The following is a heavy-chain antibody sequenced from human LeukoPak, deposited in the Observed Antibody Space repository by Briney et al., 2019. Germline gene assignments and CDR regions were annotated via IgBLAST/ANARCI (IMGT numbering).Heavy chain of an antibody. Sequence: GGSLRLSCAASGYTFGPYSVNWVRQAPGKGLEWISYISGDSSTTNYADSVKGRFTISRDNAKNSLYLQMNSLRDEDTAVYYCARDPYSSGWFDFWGQGTLVTVSS. J-gene: IGHJ4*02. CDR2: ISGDSSTT. CDR3: ARDPYSSGWFDF. V-gene: IGHV3-48*02. D-gene: IGHD6-19*01. CDR1: GYTFGPYS.